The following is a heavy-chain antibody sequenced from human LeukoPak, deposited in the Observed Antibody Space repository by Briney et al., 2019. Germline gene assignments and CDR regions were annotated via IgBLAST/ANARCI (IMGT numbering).Heavy chain of an antibody. CDR2: IKSKTEGGTT. Sequence: PGGSLRLSCAASGSTFSNAWMSWVRQAPGKGLEWVGRIKSKTEGGTTDYAAPVKGRFTISRDDSKNTLYVEMNSLKTEDTAVYYCATVGYSYVSDYWGQGTLVTVSS. CDR3: ATVGYSYVSDY. D-gene: IGHD5-18*01. V-gene: IGHV3-15*01. CDR1: GSTFSNAW. J-gene: IGHJ4*02.